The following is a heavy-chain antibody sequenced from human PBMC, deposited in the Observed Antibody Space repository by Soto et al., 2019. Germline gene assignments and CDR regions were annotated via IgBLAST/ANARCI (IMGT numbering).Heavy chain of an antibody. CDR3: ARVSGVRGVHYYYGMDV. D-gene: IGHD3-10*01. V-gene: IGHV1-18*01. J-gene: IGHJ6*02. CDR2: ISAYNGNT. CDR1: GYTCTSCG. Sequence: ASLKVSCKASGYTCTSCGISWVREAPGQGLEWMGWISAYNGNTNYAQKLQGRVTMTTDTSTSTAYMELRSLRSDDTAVYYCARVSGVRGVHYYYGMDVWGQGTTVTVSS.